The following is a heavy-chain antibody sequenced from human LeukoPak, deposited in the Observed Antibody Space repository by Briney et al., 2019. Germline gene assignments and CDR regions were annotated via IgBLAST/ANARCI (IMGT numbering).Heavy chain of an antibody. V-gene: IGHV3-7*01. J-gene: IGHJ4*02. CDR2: INQDGSEE. Sequence: GGSLRLSCAASGFTFSNHWMTWVRQAPGKGLEWVAHINQDGSEEHYMDSAKARFTISRDNAKNSLSLQMNSLGAEDTAVYYCVRDGGVSGYDLLDYWGQGTLVTVSS. CDR1: GFTFSNHW. CDR3: VRDGGVSGYDLLDY. D-gene: IGHD5-12*01.